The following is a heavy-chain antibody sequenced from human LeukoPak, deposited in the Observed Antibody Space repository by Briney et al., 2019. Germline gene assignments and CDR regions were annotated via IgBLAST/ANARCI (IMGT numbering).Heavy chain of an antibody. CDR2: IYPGDSDT. Sequence: GESLQISCQGSGYSFTSYWIGWVRQMPGKGLEWMGIIYPGDSDTRYSPSFQGQVTISADKSISTAYLQWSSLKASDTAMYYCARYDYYDSSGTFDYWGQGTLVTVSS. J-gene: IGHJ4*02. D-gene: IGHD3-22*01. CDR3: ARYDYYDSSGTFDY. V-gene: IGHV5-51*01. CDR1: GYSFTSYW.